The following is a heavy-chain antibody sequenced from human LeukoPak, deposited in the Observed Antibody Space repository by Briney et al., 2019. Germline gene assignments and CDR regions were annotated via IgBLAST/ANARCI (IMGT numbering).Heavy chain of an antibody. CDR1: GGSISSYY. V-gene: IGHV4-59*01. CDR2: IYYSGST. Sequence: PSETLSLTCTVSGGSISSYYWSWIRQPPGKGLEWIGYIYYSGSTNYNPSLKSRVTISVDTSKNQFSLKLSSVTAADTAVYYCARDSGEDSSGYGPRRYFDYWGQGTLVTVSS. D-gene: IGHD3-22*01. CDR3: ARDSGEDSSGYGPRRYFDY. J-gene: IGHJ4*02.